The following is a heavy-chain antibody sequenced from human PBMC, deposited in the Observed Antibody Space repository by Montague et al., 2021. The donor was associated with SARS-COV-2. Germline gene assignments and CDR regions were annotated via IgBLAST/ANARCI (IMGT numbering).Heavy chain of an antibody. J-gene: IGHJ4*02. CDR1: GGSISSYY. Sequence: SETLSLTCTVSGGSISSYYWSCILQPPGKRLVWIVDIYYSGSTTYNTSLKSRVTISVDTSKNQFSLKLSSVIAADTAVYYCARQSGRLWGIAVSGAFDYWGQGTLVTVSS. V-gene: IGHV4-59*08. CDR2: IYYSGST. CDR3: ARQSGRLWGIAVSGAFDY. D-gene: IGHD6-19*01.